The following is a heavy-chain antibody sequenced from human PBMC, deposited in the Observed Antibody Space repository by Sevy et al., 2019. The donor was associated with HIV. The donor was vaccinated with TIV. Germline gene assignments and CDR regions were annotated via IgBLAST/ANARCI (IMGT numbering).Heavy chain of an antibody. D-gene: IGHD3-9*01. Sequence: SETLSLTCAVSGGSISSGGHSWSWIRQPPGKGLEWIGYIYHSGSTYYNPSLKSRVTISVDRSKNQFSLKLSSVTAADTAVYYCAIADILTGYYGFDYWGQGTLVTVSS. V-gene: IGHV4-30-2*01. CDR2: IYHSGST. CDR1: GGSISSGGHS. CDR3: AIADILTGYYGFDY. J-gene: IGHJ4*02.